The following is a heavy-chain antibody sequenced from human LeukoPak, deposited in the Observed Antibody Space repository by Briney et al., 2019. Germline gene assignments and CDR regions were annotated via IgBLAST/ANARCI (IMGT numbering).Heavy chain of an antibody. J-gene: IGHJ4*02. CDR1: GFTFRASG. Sequence: GGSLRLSCAVSGFTFRASGMHCVRQAPGKGLEWVSYISNDNSIIHYGDSVKARFTISKDNVKTSLFLHMNSLRADDTAVYFCVTDWPVWWGQGTLVTVSS. CDR2: ISNDNSII. V-gene: IGHV3-48*01. CDR3: VTDWPVW. D-gene: IGHD3-16*01.